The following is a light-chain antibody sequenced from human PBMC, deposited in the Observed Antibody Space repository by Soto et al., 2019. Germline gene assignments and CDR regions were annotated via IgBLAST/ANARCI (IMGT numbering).Light chain of an antibody. CDR1: QPVITS. CDR3: QQYNSDSRT. J-gene: IGKJ1*01. Sequence: DIQLTQSPSALSASIGDRVTITCRASQPVITSLAWYQHKPGEAPKLLIYDASILQTGVPSRFSGYASGTEFTLTITSVQPDDFATYYCQQYNSDSRTFGQGTELDIK. V-gene: IGKV1-5*01. CDR2: DAS.